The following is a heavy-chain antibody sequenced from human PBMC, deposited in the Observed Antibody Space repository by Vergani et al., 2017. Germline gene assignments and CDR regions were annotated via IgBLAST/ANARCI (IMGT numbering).Heavy chain of an antibody. CDR2: INHSGST. V-gene: IGHV4-34*01. J-gene: IGHJ4*02. Sequence: QVQLQQWGAGLLKPSETLSLTCAVYGGSFSGYYWSWIRQPPGKGLEWIGEINHSGSTNYNPSLKSRVTISVDTSKNQLSLKLSSVTAADTAVYYCARGWVVVAATPAYFRYWGQGTLVTVSS. CDR3: ARGWVVVAATPAYFRY. CDR1: GGSFSGYY. D-gene: IGHD2-15*01.